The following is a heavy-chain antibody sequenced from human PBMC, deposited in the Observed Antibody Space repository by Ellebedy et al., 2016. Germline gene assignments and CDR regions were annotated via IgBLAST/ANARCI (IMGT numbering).Heavy chain of an antibody. J-gene: IGHJ5*02. CDR3: ARDRGSEFNP. D-gene: IGHD3-16*01. CDR2: ISSSSSYI. V-gene: IGHV3-21*01. CDR1: GFTFSSYS. Sequence: GESLKISXAASGFTFSSYSMNWVRQAPGKGLEWVSSISSSSSYIYYADSVKGRFTISRDNAKNSLYLQMNSLRAEDTAVYYCARDRGSEFNPWGQGTLVTVSS.